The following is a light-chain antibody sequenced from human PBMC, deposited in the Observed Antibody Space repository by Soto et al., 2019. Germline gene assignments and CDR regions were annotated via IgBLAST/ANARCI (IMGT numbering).Light chain of an antibody. J-gene: IGKJ1*01. CDR1: QSISDNY. V-gene: IGKV3-20*01. CDR3: QQYGSSSSWT. Sequence: EIMLTQSPGTLSLSPGERATLSCRASQSISDNYLAWYQQKPGQAPRLLIYGASSRATDIPDRFSGSGSGTDFTLTINRLEPDDFAVYCCQQYGSSSSWTFGQGTKVDIK. CDR2: GAS.